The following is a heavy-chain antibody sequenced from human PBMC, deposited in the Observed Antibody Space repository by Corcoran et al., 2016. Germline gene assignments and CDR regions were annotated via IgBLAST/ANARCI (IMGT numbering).Heavy chain of an antibody. CDR2: IKSKTDGGTT. V-gene: IGHV3-15*01. J-gene: IGHJ4*02. CDR1: GFTFSNAW. CDR3: TTDRWDSSGSYYFDY. D-gene: IGHD3-22*01. Sequence: EVQLVESGGGLVKPGGSLRLSCAASGFTFSNAWMSWVRQAPGKGLEWVGRIKSKTDGGTTDYAAPVKGRFTISRDDSKNTRYLQMNSLKTEDTAVYYCTTDRWDSSGSYYFDYWGQGTLVTVSS.